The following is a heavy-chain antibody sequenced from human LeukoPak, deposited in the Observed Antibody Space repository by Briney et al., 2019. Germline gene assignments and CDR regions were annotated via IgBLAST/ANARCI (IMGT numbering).Heavy chain of an antibody. Sequence: GGSLRLSCAASGFTFSSYSMNWVRQAPGKGLEWVSSISSSSSYIYYADSVKGRFTISRDNAKNSLYLQMNSLRAEDTAVYYCARGLPQWLVPSLFDYWGQGTLVTVSS. CDR2: ISSSSSYI. J-gene: IGHJ4*02. CDR1: GFTFSSYS. V-gene: IGHV3-21*01. D-gene: IGHD6-19*01. CDR3: ARGLPQWLVPSLFDY.